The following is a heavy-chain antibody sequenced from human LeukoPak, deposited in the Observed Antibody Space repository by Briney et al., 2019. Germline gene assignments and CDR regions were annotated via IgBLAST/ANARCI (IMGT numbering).Heavy chain of an antibody. Sequence: SETLSLTCAVYGGSFSGYYWSWIRQPPGKGLESIGDIKHSGSTNYNPSLKSRVTISVDTSKNQFSLKLSSETAADTAVYYCARARSSYPIYYYYYYMDVWGKGTTVTVSS. D-gene: IGHD2-15*01. V-gene: IGHV4-34*01. CDR2: IKHSGST. J-gene: IGHJ6*03. CDR1: GGSFSGYY. CDR3: ARARSSYPIYYYYYYMDV.